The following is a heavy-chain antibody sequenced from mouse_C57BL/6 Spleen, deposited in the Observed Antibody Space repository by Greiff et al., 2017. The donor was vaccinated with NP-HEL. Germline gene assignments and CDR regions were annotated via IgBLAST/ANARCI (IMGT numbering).Heavy chain of an antibody. CDR1: GYSFTGYY. CDR3: AIWDYARSDWYCDV. CDR2: INPSTGGT. Sequence: EVQLQQSGPELVKPGASVKISCKASGYSFTGYYMNWVKQSPGKSLEWIGEINPSTGGTTYNQKFKAKATLTVDKSSSTAYMQLKSLTSEDSAVYYCAIWDYARSDWYCDVWGTGTTVTVSS. D-gene: IGHD2-4*01. V-gene: IGHV1-42*01. J-gene: IGHJ1*03.